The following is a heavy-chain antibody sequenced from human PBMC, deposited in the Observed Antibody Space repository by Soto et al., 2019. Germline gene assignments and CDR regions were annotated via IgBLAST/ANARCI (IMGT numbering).Heavy chain of an antibody. D-gene: IGHD2-15*01. J-gene: IGHJ6*02. V-gene: IGHV4-39*01. CDR3: ARPIVYCSGGSCYSRTAPGMDV. CDR1: GGSISSSSYY. Sequence: PSETLSLTCTVSGGSISSSSYYWGWIRQPPGKGLEWIVSIYYSGSTYYNPSLKSRVTISVDTSKNQFSLKLSSVTAADTAVYYCARPIVYCSGGSCYSRTAPGMDVWGQGTTVTVS. CDR2: IYYSGST.